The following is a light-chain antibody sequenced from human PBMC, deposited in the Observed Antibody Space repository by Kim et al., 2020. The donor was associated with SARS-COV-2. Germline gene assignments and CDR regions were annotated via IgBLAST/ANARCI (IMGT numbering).Light chain of an antibody. CDR3: QHRT. Sequence: DIQMTQSPSTLSASVGDRVTITCRASQNVGNWLAWYQQKPGHAPRLLIFSTSRLEDGVPGRFSGTGSGTHFTLTITDLRPEDFATYFCQHRTFGQGTKVDIK. J-gene: IGKJ1*01. CDR2: STS. V-gene: IGKV1-5*03. CDR1: QNVGNW.